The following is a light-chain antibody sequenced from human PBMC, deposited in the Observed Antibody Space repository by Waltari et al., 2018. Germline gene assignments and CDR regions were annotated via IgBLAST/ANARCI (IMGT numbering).Light chain of an antibody. CDR2: DAS. J-gene: IGKJ4*01. CDR1: QSVLYTSNNKNY. V-gene: IGKV4-1*01. Sequence: IVMTQSPDSLAVSLGERATIHCTSSQSVLYTSNNKNYLVWYQQKAGQPPKLLFYDASSRKSGVPARFTASGSGTDFTLTISSLQPEDVAAYYCQQFVGAPLTFGGGTKVEVK. CDR3: QQFVGAPLT.